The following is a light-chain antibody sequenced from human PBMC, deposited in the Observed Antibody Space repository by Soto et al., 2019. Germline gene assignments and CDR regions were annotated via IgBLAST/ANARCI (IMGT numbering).Light chain of an antibody. V-gene: IGLV1-40*01. CDR3: NSQTSSGIRV. Sequence: QSVLTQPPSVSGAPGQRVIISCTGGSSNIGANNDVHWYQQTPGRAPKLLIYGDNNRPSGVPDRFSGSKSGTSASLAITGLQAEDEADYYCNSQTSSGIRVFGTGTKLTVL. CDR2: GDN. CDR1: SSNIGANND. J-gene: IGLJ1*01.